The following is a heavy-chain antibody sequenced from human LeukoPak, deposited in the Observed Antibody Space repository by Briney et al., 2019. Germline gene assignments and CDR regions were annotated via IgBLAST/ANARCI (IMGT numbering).Heavy chain of an antibody. V-gene: IGHV1-69*04. J-gene: IGHJ4*02. CDR1: GGTFSSYA. CDR3: ASKDCGGDCSTYGL. Sequence: SVKVSCKASGGTFSSYAISWVRQAPGQGLEWMGRIIPILGIANYAQKFQDRVTITADKSTSTAYMELSSLRSEDTAVYYCASKDCGGDCSTYGLWGQGTLVTVSS. CDR2: IIPILGIA. D-gene: IGHD2-21*02.